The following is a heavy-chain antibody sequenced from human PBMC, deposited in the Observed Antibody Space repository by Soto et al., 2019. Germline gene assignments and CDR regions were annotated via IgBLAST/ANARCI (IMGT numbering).Heavy chain of an antibody. J-gene: IGHJ3*02. V-gene: IGHV3-23*01. CDR2: ISGSGGST. CDR1: GFTFSSYA. CDR3: ARVNWAYCGGDCYSPAFDI. Sequence: GGSLRLSCAASGFTFSSYAMSWVRQAPGKWLEWVSAISGSGGSTYYADSVKGRFTISRDNSKNTLYLQMNSLRAEDTAVYYCARVNWAYCGGDCYSPAFDIWGQGTMVTVSS. D-gene: IGHD2-21*02.